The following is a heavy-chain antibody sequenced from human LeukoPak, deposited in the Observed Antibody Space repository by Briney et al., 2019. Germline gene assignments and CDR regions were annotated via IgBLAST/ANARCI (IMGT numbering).Heavy chain of an antibody. Sequence: PSETLSLTCTVSGGSISSYYWSWIRQPPGKGLEWIGYIYYSGSTNYNPSLKSRVTISVDTSKNQFSLKLSSVTAADTAVYYCARLSTEYWFDPWGQGTLVTVSS. CDR2: IYYSGST. V-gene: IGHV4-59*01. D-gene: IGHD2/OR15-2a*01. J-gene: IGHJ5*02. CDR3: ARLSTEYWFDP. CDR1: GGSISSYY.